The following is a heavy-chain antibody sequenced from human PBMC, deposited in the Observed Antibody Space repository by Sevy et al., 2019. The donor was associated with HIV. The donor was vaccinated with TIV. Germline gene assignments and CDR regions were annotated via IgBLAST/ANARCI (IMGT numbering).Heavy chain of an antibody. CDR2: INSRSTYI. CDR1: GVTFSSFS. CDR3: ARDPSPGITAIQDY. V-gene: IGHV3-21*01. J-gene: IGHJ4*02. D-gene: IGHD2-21*02. Sequence: GGSLRLSCTASGVTFSSFSMSWVRQAPGKGLEWVASINSRSTYIYHADPVKGRFTISRDNAKNSRYLQMNSLRAEDTAVYYCARDPSPGITAIQDYWGPGTLVTVSS.